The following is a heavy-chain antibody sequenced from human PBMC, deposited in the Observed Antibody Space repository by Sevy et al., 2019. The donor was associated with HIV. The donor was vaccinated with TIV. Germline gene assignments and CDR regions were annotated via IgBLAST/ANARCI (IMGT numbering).Heavy chain of an antibody. J-gene: IGHJ6*02. V-gene: IGHV6-1*01. CDR3: ARGRPSYYAMDV. CDR1: GDSVSSNSAA. Sequence: QSQTLSLTCAISGDSVSSNSAACNWIRQSPSRGLEWLGRTFYASKWYNDYAESVKSRITISPDTSKNQFFLQLNSVTPDDSAVYYCARGRPSYYAMDVWGQGATVTVSS. CDR2: TFYASKWYN.